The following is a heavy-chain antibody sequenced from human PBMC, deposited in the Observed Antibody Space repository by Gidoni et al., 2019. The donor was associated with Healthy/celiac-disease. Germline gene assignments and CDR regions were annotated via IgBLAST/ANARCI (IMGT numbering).Heavy chain of an antibody. J-gene: IGHJ5*02. Sequence: EVQLVASGGGLIQTGGSLRLSCAASGFTVSSNYMSWVRQAPGKGLEWVSVIYSGGSTYYADSVKGRFTISRDNSKNTLYLQMNSLRAEDTAVYYCSRVLLWFGEIGWFDPWGQGTLVTVSS. CDR1: GFTVSSNY. CDR2: IYSGGST. V-gene: IGHV3-53*01. D-gene: IGHD3-10*01. CDR3: SRVLLWFGEIGWFDP.